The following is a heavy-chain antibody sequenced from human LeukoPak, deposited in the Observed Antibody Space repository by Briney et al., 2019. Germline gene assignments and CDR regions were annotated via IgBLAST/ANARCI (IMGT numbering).Heavy chain of an antibody. J-gene: IGHJ4*02. CDR1: GGSISSGSYY. Sequence: SETLSLTCTVSGGSISSGSYYWSWIRQPAGKGLEWIGYIFYTGSTKYNPSLRSRVTISVDTSNNQFSLKLISVTAADTAVYYCARVSVHGYSDYWGQGTLVTVSS. D-gene: IGHD2-8*01. V-gene: IGHV4-61*10. CDR3: ARVSVHGYSDY. CDR2: IFYTGST.